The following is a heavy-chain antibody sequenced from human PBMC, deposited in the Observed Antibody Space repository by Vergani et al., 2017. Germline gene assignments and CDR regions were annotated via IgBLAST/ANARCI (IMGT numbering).Heavy chain of an antibody. CDR2: IYHSGST. V-gene: IGHV4-39*01. Sequence: QLQLQESGPGLVKPSETLSLTCTVSGGSISSSSYYWGWIRQPPGKGLEWIGSIYHSGSTYYNPSLKSRVTISVDTSKNQFSLKLSSVTAADTAVYYCARHLGAVNLRQKYDLWSGYLGAFDYWGQGTLVTVSS. CDR3: ARHLGAVNLRQKYDLWSGYLGAFDY. CDR1: GGSISSSSYY. D-gene: IGHD3-3*01. J-gene: IGHJ4*02.